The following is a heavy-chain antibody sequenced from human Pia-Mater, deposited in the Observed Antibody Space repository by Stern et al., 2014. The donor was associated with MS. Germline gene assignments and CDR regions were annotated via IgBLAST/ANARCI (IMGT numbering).Heavy chain of an antibody. D-gene: IGHD3-16*01. CDR2: MNPNNANT. Sequence: QVQLVQSGSQVRKPGASVKVSCQASGYTFINYDIFWVRQATGQGLEWMGWMNPNNANTGHAQKFQGRVTMTRNTSISTAYMELSGLRSDDTAVYYCVRGGLSYGYGLDAWGQGTAVIFSS. J-gene: IGHJ6*02. CDR3: VRGGLSYGYGLDA. CDR1: GYTFINYD. V-gene: IGHV1-8*01.